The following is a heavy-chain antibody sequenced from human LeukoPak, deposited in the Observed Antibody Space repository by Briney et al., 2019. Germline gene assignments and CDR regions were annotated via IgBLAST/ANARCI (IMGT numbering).Heavy chain of an antibody. CDR3: AKMAGMTRQVYYMDV. Sequence: GGSLRLSCAASGFTFSSYAMSWARQAPGKGLEWVSALYGRGETTYYADSVKGRFTVSRDDSKNTLYLQMDGLRAEDTAVYYCAKMAGMTRQVYYMDVWGKGAAVTVSS. CDR1: GFTFSSYA. V-gene: IGHV3-23*01. D-gene: IGHD1-1*01. J-gene: IGHJ6*03. CDR2: LYGRGETT.